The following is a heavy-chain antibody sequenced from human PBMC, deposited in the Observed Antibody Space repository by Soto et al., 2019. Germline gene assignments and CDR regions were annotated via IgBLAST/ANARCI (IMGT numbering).Heavy chain of an antibody. Sequence: GGSLRLSCAVSGFTFSSYWLSWVRQAPGKGPARVATIKQDGSEKYYADSVKGRVTISRDNAKNSLYLQMNSLRDEDTAVYYCAAPEYCTSISCYNYYGMDVWGQGTTLTASS. V-gene: IGHV3-7*01. CDR1: GFTFSSYW. CDR3: AAPEYCTSISCYNYYGMDV. CDR2: IKQDGSEK. J-gene: IGHJ6*02. D-gene: IGHD2-2*01.